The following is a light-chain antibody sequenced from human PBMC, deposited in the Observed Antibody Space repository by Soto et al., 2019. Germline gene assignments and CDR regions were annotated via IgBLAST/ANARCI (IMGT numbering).Light chain of an antibody. CDR3: QQSGSSAWT. CDR2: GAS. Sequence: EIVLTQSPATLSLSPGERATLSCRASQSVSSGYLAWYQQKPGQAPRLLIYGASSRAPGIPDRLTGSGSGTDFTLTISRLESEDFAVYYCQQSGSSAWTFGQGTKVEIK. CDR1: QSVSSGY. V-gene: IGKV3-20*01. J-gene: IGKJ1*01.